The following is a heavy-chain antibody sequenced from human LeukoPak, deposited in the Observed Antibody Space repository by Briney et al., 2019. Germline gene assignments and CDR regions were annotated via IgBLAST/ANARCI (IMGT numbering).Heavy chain of an antibody. V-gene: IGHV3-30*18. J-gene: IGHJ4*02. CDR1: GFTFSSYG. D-gene: IGHD4-17*01. Sequence: EGSLRLSCAASGFTFSSYGMHWVRQAPGKGLEWVAVISYDGSNKYYADSVKGRFTISRDNSKNTLYLQMNSLRAEDTAVYYCAKANDYGDLFDYWGQGTLVTVSS. CDR2: ISYDGSNK. CDR3: AKANDYGDLFDY.